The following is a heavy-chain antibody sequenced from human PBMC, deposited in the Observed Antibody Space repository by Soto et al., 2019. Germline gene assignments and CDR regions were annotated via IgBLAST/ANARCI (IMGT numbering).Heavy chain of an antibody. V-gene: IGHV1-69*01. CDR1: GGTFSSYA. D-gene: IGHD6-6*01. CDR3: ASVSPSIAAQYYYYAMDV. CDR2: IIPIFGTA. J-gene: IGHJ6*02. Sequence: QVQLVQSGAEVKKPGSSVKVSCKASGGTFSSYAISWVRQAPGQGLEWMGGIIPIFGTANYAQKFQGRVTSTADESTSTAYMELSSLRSEDTAVYYCASVSPSIAAQYYYYAMDVWGQGTTVTVSS.